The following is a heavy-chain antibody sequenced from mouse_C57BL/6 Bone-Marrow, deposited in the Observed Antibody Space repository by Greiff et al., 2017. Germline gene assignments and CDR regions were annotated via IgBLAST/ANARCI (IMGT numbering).Heavy chain of an antibody. Sequence: VQLQQPGAELVKPGASVKLSCKASGYTFTSYWMQWVKQRPGQGLEWIGEIDPSDSYTNYNQKFKGKATLTVDTSSSTAYMQLSSLTSEDSAVYYCARSYDGYFDYWGQGITLTVSS. CDR1: GYTFTSYW. V-gene: IGHV1-50*01. J-gene: IGHJ2*01. D-gene: IGHD2-3*01. CDR3: ARSYDGYFDY. CDR2: IDPSDSYT.